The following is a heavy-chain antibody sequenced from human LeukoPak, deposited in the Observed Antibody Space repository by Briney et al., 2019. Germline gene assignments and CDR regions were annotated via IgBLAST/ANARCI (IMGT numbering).Heavy chain of an antibody. J-gene: IGHJ4*02. Sequence: GGSLRLSCVGSGFTVNGNYMSWVRQAPGKGLEWVSITYTGGTTYSADSVKGRFIISRDNSKNTLYLQMNSLSAEDTAMYYCTRDRSISVAGTNDYWGQGTLVTVSS. D-gene: IGHD6-19*01. CDR1: GFTVNGNY. CDR3: TRDRSISVAGTNDY. CDR2: TYTGGTT. V-gene: IGHV3-66*01.